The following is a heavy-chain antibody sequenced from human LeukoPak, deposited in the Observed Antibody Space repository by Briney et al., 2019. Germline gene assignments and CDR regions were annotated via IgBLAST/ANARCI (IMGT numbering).Heavy chain of an antibody. CDR1: GFTFSSYW. CDR3: AKVQGVNAYVPFDS. J-gene: IGHJ4*02. CDR2: LSRSGDDT. D-gene: IGHD3-10*01. Sequence: GGSLRLSCAASGFTFSSYWMSWVRQAPGKGLEWVSVLSRSGDDTYYADSVKGRFTISRDNTKNRVFLHMNSLRVEDTAVYFCAKVQGVNAYVPFDSWGQGTLVTVSS. V-gene: IGHV3-23*01.